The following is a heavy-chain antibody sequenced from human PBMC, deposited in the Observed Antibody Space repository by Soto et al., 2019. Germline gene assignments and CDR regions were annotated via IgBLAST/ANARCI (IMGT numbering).Heavy chain of an antibody. Sequence: SETLSLTCTVSGGSMRNYFLTWSRQPPGKGLEWIGYIHYSGTTIFFPSYNPSLRSRFTISRYNAKNSLYLEMNSLRAEDTAVYYCARESEDLTSNFDYWGQGTLVTVSS. J-gene: IGHJ4*02. CDR1: GGSMRNYF. CDR2: IHYSGTT. CDR3: ARESEDLTSNFDY. V-gene: IGHV4-59*12.